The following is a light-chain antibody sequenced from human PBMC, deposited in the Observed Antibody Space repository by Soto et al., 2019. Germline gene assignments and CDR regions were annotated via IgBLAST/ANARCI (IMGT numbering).Light chain of an antibody. J-gene: IGKJ5*01. CDR2: GAS. Sequence: IVLTESPGTLSLPRGERATLSCRASQNIGTYLAWYQHKPGQAPSVLIFGASTRANGVPDRFSGSGSGTDFTLTISRLEPEDFAVYYCQQYDSSSATFGRGTRLEIK. CDR1: QNIGTY. V-gene: IGKV3-20*01. CDR3: QQYDSSSAT.